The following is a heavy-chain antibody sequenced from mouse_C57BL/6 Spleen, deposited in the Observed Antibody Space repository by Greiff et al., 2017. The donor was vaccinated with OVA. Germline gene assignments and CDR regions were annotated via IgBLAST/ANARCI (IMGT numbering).Heavy chain of an antibody. CDR2: ISDGGSYT. CDR1: GFTFSSYA. V-gene: IGHV5-4*01. Sequence: EVQLVESGGGLVKPGGSLKLSCAASGFTFSSYAMSWVRQTPEKRLEWVATISDGGSYTYYPDNVKGRFTISRDNAKNNLYLQMSHLKSEDTAMYYCARSLVGSSYGEYYFDYWGQGTTLTVSS. D-gene: IGHD1-1*01. CDR3: ARSLVGSSYGEYYFDY. J-gene: IGHJ2*01.